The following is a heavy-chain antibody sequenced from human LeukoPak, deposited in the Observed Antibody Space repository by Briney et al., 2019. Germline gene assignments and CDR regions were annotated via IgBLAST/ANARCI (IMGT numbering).Heavy chain of an antibody. CDR2: IYYSGST. D-gene: IGHD6-19*01. CDR1: GGSISSYY. CDR3: AKLYSSGPSYYFDY. V-gene: IGHV4-59*01. Sequence: KPSETLSLTCTVSGGSISSYYWSWIRQPPGKGLEWIGYIYYSGSTNYNPSLKSRVTISVDTSKNQFSLKLSSVTAADTAVYYCAKLYSSGPSYYFDYWGQGTLVTVSS. J-gene: IGHJ4*02.